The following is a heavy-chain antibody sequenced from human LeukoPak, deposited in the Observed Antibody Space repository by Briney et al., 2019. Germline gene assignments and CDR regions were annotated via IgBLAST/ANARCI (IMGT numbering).Heavy chain of an antibody. D-gene: IGHD3-16*01. CDR1: GFTVISNY. J-gene: IGHJ4*01. CDR2: IYGGGST. CDR3: ATEALRPYPAFDS. Sequence: GGSLRLSCAASGFTVISNYMSWVRQAPGKGLEWVPVIYGGGSTYYADSVKGRFTISRDNSKNTLYLQMNSLRAEDTAVYYCATEALRPYPAFDSWGHGTLVTVSS. V-gene: IGHV3-66*01.